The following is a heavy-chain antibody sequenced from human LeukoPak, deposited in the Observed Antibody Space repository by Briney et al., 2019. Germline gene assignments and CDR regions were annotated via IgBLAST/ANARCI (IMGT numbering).Heavy chain of an antibody. D-gene: IGHD3-10*01. CDR3: AKEHREKSSREYDF. CDR2: ISHDGTVQ. J-gene: IGHJ4*02. CDR1: GFTFSSYG. V-gene: IGHV3-30*18. Sequence: GGSLRLSCAASGFTFSSYGMQWVRQAPGKGLEWVAVISHDGTVQYYADSVKGRFTISRDTSKSSLYLQMNSLRPEDTAVYFCAKEHREKSSREYDFWGQGTLVTVSS.